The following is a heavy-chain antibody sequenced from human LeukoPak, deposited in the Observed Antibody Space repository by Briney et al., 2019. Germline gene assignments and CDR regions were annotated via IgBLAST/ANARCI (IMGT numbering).Heavy chain of an antibody. CDR1: GFTFSSYG. V-gene: IGHV3-30*02. Sequence: GGSLRLSCAASGFTFSSYGMHWVRQAPGKGLEWVAFIRYDGSNKYYADSVTGRFTISRDNSKNTLYLQMDSLRTDDTAMYYCAREGYWSTNWYKFGSLLRYFDLWGRGTLVTVSS. D-gene: IGHD6-13*01. CDR3: AREGYWSTNWYKFGSLLRYFDL. CDR2: IRYDGSNK. J-gene: IGHJ2*01.